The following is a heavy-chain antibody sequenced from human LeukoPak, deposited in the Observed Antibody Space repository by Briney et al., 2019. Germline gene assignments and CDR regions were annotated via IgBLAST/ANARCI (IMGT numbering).Heavy chain of an antibody. Sequence: GESLKISCKASGYSFTSYWIGWVRQMPGKGLEWMGIIYPGDSDIRYSPSFQGQVTISADKSITTAYLQWSSLKASDTAMYYCARPRTSGNFDAFDIWGPGTMVTVSS. CDR2: IYPGDSDI. V-gene: IGHV5-51*01. CDR3: ARPRTSGNFDAFDI. CDR1: GYSFTSYW. D-gene: IGHD3-10*01. J-gene: IGHJ3*02.